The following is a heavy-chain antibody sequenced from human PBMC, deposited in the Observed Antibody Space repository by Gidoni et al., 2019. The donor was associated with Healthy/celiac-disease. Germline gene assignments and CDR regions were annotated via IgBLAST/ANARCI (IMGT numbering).Heavy chain of an antibody. D-gene: IGHD3-10*01. J-gene: IGHJ3*02. Sequence: QVQLVQSGAEVKKPGASVKVSCKASGYTFTSYDIDWVRQATGQGLEWMGWMNPNSGNTGYAQKFQGRVTITRNTSISTAYMELSSLRSEDTAVYYCARGGTWFDPNAFDIWGQGTMVTVSS. CDR1: GYTFTSYD. CDR2: MNPNSGNT. V-gene: IGHV1-8*03. CDR3: ARGGTWFDPNAFDI.